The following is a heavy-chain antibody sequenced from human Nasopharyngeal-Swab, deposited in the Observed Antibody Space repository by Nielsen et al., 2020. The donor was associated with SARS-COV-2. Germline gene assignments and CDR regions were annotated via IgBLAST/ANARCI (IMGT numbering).Heavy chain of an antibody. CDR1: GYTLTELS. CDR2: LDPEDGET. Sequence: ASVKVSCKVSGYTLTELSMHWVRQAPGKGLEWMGGLDPEDGETIYAQKFQGRVTMTEDTSTDTAYMELSSLRSEDTAVYYCATDAAAEGREYYFDYWGQGTLVTVSS. D-gene: IGHD6-13*01. V-gene: IGHV1-24*01. CDR3: ATDAAAEGREYYFDY. J-gene: IGHJ4*02.